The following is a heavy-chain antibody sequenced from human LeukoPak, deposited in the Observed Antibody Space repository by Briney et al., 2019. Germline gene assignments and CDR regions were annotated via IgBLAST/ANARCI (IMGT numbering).Heavy chain of an antibody. D-gene: IGHD1-26*01. J-gene: IGHJ4*02. CDR1: GYSFTNYW. CDR2: IYPGDSDT. CDR3: ARSVSGSYPTFDY. Sequence: GESLKISCKGSGYSFTNYWIGWVRQMPGKGLEWMGIIYPGDSDTRYSPSFQGQVTISADKSITTAYLQWSGLKASDTAMYYCARSVSGSYPTFDYWGQGTLVTVSS. V-gene: IGHV5-51*01.